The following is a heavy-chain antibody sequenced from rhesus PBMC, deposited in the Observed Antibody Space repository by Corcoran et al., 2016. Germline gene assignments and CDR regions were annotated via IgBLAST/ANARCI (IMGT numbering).Heavy chain of an antibody. J-gene: IGHJ4*01. D-gene: IGHD5-12*01. V-gene: IGHV4-99*02. CDR3: ARERSGYSYRNFDY. Sequence: QVQLQESGPGLVKPSEPLSLTCAVSGYSISRGYYRGWIRHPPGTGLEYIGYISGSSGSTYYNPSLKSRVTISKDTSKNQFSLKLSSVTAADTAVYYCARERSGYSYRNFDYWGQGVLVTVSS. CDR1: GYSISRGYY. CDR2: ISGSSGST.